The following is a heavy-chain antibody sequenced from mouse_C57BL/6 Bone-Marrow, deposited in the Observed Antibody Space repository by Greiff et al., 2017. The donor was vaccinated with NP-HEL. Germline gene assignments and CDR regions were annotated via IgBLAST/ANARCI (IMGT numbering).Heavy chain of an antibody. CDR3: ASGYYGSSPYYAMDY. CDR2: IYPGDGDT. J-gene: IGHJ4*01. Sequence: VQLQQSGPELVKPGASVKISCKASGYAFSSSWMNWVKQRPGKGLEWIGRIYPGDGDTNYNGKFKGKATLTADKSSSTAYMQLSSLTSEDSAVYFCASGYYGSSPYYAMDYWGQGTSVTVSS. D-gene: IGHD1-1*01. CDR1: GYAFSSSW. V-gene: IGHV1-82*01.